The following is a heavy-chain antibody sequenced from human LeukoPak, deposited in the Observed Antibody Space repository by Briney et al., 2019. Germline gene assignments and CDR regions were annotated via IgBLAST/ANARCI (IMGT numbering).Heavy chain of an antibody. CDR2: IYHSGST. Sequence: SETLSLTCAVSGYSISSGHYWGWIRQPPGKGLEWIGSIYHSGSTYYNPSLKSRVTISVDTSKNQFFLKLSSVTAADTAVYYCASPSETGDPGYFDYWGQGTLVTVSS. V-gene: IGHV4-38-2*01. D-gene: IGHD7-27*01. CDR1: GYSISSGHY. CDR3: ASPSETGDPGYFDY. J-gene: IGHJ4*02.